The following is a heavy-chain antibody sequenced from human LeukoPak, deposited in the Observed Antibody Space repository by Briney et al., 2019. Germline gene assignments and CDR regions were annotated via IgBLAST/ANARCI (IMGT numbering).Heavy chain of an antibody. CDR3: AREGILAYSGRSTSSYAFDI. Sequence: SETLSLTCTVSGASISNYYWNWIRQPPGKGLEWIGYIYYSGGTNYNPSLKSRVTISVDTSKNQFSLKLSSVTAADTAVYYCAREGILAYSGRSTSSYAFDIWGQGTMVTVSS. J-gene: IGHJ3*02. D-gene: IGHD1-26*01. CDR1: GASISNYY. V-gene: IGHV4-59*01. CDR2: IYYSGGT.